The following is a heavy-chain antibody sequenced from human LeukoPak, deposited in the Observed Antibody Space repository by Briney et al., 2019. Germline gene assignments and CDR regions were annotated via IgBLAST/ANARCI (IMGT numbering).Heavy chain of an antibody. CDR2: IYYSGST. Sequence: SETLSLTCTVSGGSISSGSYYWSWIRQPPGKGLEWIGYIYYSGSTNYNPSLKSRVTISVDTSKNQFSLKLSSVTAADTAVYYCARGAQAMVDYWGQGTLVTVSS. CDR1: GGSISSGSYY. J-gene: IGHJ4*02. CDR3: ARGAQAMVDY. V-gene: IGHV4-61*01. D-gene: IGHD5-18*01.